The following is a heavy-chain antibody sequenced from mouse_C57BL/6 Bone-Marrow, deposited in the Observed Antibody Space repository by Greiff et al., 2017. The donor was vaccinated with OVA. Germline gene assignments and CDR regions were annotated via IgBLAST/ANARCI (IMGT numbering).Heavy chain of an antibody. CDR2: ILPGSGST. CDR3: AIKGQRRLRLAWFAY. D-gene: IGHD3-2*02. CDR1: GYTFTGYW. Sequence: QVQLQQSGAELMKPGASVKLSCKATGYTFTGYWIEWVKQRPGHGLEWIGEILPGSGSTNYNEKFKGKATFTADTSSNTAYMQLSSLTTEDSAIYYCAIKGQRRLRLAWFAYWGQGTLVTVSA. V-gene: IGHV1-9*01. J-gene: IGHJ3*01.